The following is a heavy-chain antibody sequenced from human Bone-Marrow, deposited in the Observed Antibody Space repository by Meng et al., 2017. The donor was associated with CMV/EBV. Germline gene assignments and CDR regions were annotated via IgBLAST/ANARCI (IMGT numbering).Heavy chain of an antibody. V-gene: IGHV1-2*02. J-gene: IGHJ4*02. CDR3: ARDGGFWSGYYKTTFDY. CDR2: INPNSGGT. CDR1: GYTFTGYY. D-gene: IGHD3-3*01. Sequence: ASVKVSCKASGYTFTGYYMHWVRQAPGQGLEWMGWINPNSGGTNYAQKFQGRVTMTRDTSISTAYMELSRLRSDDTAVYYCARDGGFWSGYYKTTFDYWGQGTLVTVSS.